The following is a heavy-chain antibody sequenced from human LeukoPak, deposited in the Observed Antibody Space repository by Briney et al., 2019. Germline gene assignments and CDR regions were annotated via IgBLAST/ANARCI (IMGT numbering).Heavy chain of an antibody. J-gene: IGHJ5*02. CDR3: ARDFYGSENGWFDP. Sequence: GGSLRLSCAASGFTFSSYSMNWVRQAPGKGLEWVSSISSSSSYIYYADSVKGRFTISRDNAKNSLYLQMNSLRAEDTAVYYCARDFYGSENGWFDPWGQGTLVTVSS. V-gene: IGHV3-21*01. CDR1: GFTFSSYS. D-gene: IGHD3-10*01. CDR2: ISSSSSYI.